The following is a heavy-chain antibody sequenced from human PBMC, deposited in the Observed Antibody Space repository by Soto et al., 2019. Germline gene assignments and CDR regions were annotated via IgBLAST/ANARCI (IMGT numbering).Heavy chain of an antibody. CDR2: ISSSSSYI. D-gene: IGHD6-13*01. Sequence: EVQLVESGGGLVKPGGSLRLSCAASGFTFSSYSMNWVRQAPGKGLEWVSSISSSSSYIYYADSVKGRFTISRDNAKNSLYLQMNSLRAEDTAVYYCARAAAAGYYYGMVVWGQGTTVTVSS. CDR3: ARAAAAGYYYGMVV. V-gene: IGHV3-21*01. CDR1: GFTFSSYS. J-gene: IGHJ6*02.